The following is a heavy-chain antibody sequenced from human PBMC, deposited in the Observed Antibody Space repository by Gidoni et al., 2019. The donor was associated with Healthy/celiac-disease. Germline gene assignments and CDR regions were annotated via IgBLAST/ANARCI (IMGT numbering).Heavy chain of an antibody. V-gene: IGHV3-30-3*01. Sequence: QVQLVESGGGVVQPGRSVRRACAASGFTFSSYARHWVRQAPGKVVEWVAVISYDGSNKYYADSVKGRFTISRDNSKNTLYLQMNSLRAEDTAVYYCARDRISSGWYSPYYYGMDVWGQGTTVTVSS. J-gene: IGHJ6*02. CDR1: GFTFSSYA. CDR2: ISYDGSNK. CDR3: ARDRISSGWYSPYYYGMDV. D-gene: IGHD6-19*01.